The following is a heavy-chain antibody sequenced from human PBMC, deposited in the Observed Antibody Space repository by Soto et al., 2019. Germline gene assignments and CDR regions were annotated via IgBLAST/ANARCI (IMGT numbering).Heavy chain of an antibody. CDR2: IIAILGTA. J-gene: IGHJ3*02. CDR1: GGTFSSYA. CDR3: ARGQNWGRRDDAFDI. Sequence: QVQLVQSGAEVKKPGSSVKVSCKASGGTFSSYAISWVRQAPGQGLEWMGGIIAILGTANYAQKFQGRVTFXADKSTSTAYMELSSLRSEDTAVYYCARGQNWGRRDDAFDIWGQGTMVTVSS. D-gene: IGHD7-27*01. V-gene: IGHV1-69*14.